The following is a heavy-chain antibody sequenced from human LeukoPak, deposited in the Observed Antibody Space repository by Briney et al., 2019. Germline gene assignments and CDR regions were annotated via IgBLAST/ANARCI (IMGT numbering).Heavy chain of an antibody. CDR3: AKVPLRSGWKVFDY. CDR2: IYSGGST. D-gene: IGHD6-19*01. V-gene: IGHV3-53*01. Sequence: GGSLRLSCAASGFTVSSNYMSWVRQAPGKGLEWVSVIYSGGSTYYTDSVKGRFTLSRDNSKNTLYLQMNSLRAEDTAVYYCAKVPLRSGWKVFDYWGQGTLVTVSS. CDR1: GFTVSSNY. J-gene: IGHJ4*02.